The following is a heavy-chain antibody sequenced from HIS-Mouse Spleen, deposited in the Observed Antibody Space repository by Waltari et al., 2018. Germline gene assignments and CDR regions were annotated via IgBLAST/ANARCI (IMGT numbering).Heavy chain of an antibody. J-gene: IGHJ4*02. CDR1: GGSFSGYY. Sequence: QVQLQQWGAGLFKPSETLYLTCAVYGGSFSGYYWSWIRQPPGKGLEWIGEINHSGSTNYNPSLKSRVTISVDTSKNQFSLKLSSVTAADTAVYYCAGYNWNYGTDYWGQGTLVTVSS. V-gene: IGHV4-34*01. CDR2: INHSGST. D-gene: IGHD1-7*01. CDR3: AGYNWNYGTDY.